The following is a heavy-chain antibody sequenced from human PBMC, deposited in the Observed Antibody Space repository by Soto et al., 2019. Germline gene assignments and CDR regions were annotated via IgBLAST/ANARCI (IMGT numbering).Heavy chain of an antibody. V-gene: IGHV2-5*01. Sequence: SGPTLVNATQTLTLTCTSSGFSLSTSGEGVGWIRQPPGKALEWLALIYWNDDKRYSPSLKSRLTITKDTSKNQVVLTMTNMDPVDTATYYCAHRGDVTIFGVVIPRPFDYWGQGTLVTVSS. D-gene: IGHD3-3*01. CDR2: IYWNDDK. J-gene: IGHJ4*02. CDR1: GFSLSTSGEG. CDR3: AHRGDVTIFGVVIPRPFDY.